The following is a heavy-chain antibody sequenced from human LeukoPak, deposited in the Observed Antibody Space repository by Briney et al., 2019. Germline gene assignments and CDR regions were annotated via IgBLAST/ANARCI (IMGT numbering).Heavy chain of an antibody. Sequence: ASVKVSCKASGYTFTSYYMHWVRQAPGQGLEWMGIINPSGGSTSYSQKFQGRVTMTRDTSTSTVYMELSSLRSEDTAVYYCARDKTPRAGWVRDASDIWGQGTMVTVSS. CDR1: GYTFTSYY. J-gene: IGHJ3*02. V-gene: IGHV1-46*01. CDR3: ARDKTPRAGWVRDASDI. D-gene: IGHD6-13*01. CDR2: INPSGGST.